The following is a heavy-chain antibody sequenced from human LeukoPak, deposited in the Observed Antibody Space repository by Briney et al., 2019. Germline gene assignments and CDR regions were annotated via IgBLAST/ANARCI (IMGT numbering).Heavy chain of an antibody. D-gene: IGHD3-22*01. Sequence: GASVKVSCKASGYTFTSYYMHWVRQAPGQGLEWMGIINPSGGSTSYAQKFQGRVTMTRDTSTSTVYMELSSLRSEDTAVYYCARDLHYDSSGYRNFDYWGQGTLVTVSS. CDR3: ARDLHYDSSGYRNFDY. V-gene: IGHV1-46*01. CDR2: INPSGGST. J-gene: IGHJ4*02. CDR1: GYTFTSYY.